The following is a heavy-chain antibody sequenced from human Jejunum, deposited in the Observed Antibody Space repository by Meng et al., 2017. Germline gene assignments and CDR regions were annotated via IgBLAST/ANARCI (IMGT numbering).Heavy chain of an antibody. Sequence: QVQLPQWGAGLLKPSETLSLTCAFYGGSFSGYYWTGIRQPPGKGLEWIGEINHNGSPYYNPSLNNRVTMSVDTSKNQLSLKLSSVTAADTAVYYCAIGGPGPRLLNWGQGTLVTVSS. CDR1: GGSFSGYY. J-gene: IGHJ4*02. CDR2: INHNGSP. D-gene: IGHD1-14*01. CDR3: AIGGPGPRLLN. V-gene: IGHV4-34*01.